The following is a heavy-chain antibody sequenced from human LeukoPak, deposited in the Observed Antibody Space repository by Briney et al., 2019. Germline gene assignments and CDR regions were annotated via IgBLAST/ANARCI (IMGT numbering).Heavy chain of an antibody. J-gene: IGHJ4*02. V-gene: IGHV3-7*01. D-gene: IGHD1-26*01. CDR3: ARYGGSYYFDN. CDR1: GFTFSNYW. CDR2: IKQDGSER. Sequence: GGSLRLSCAASGFTFSNYWMSWVRQAPGKGLEWVANIKQDGSERDYVDSVKGRFTISRDNAKNSLYLQMTSLRAEDTAVYYCARYGGSYYFDNWGQGTLVTVSS.